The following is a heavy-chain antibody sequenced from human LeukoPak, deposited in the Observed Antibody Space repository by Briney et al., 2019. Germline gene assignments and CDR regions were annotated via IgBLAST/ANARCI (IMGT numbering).Heavy chain of an antibody. V-gene: IGHV3-9*01. CDR2: ISWNSGSI. CDR3: AKDICDSSGYCAFDI. CDR1: GFTFDDYA. J-gene: IGHJ3*02. D-gene: IGHD3-22*01. Sequence: PGRSLRLSCAASGFTFDDYAMHWVRQAPGKGLEWVSGISWNSGSIGYADSVKGRFTISRDNAKNSLYLQMNSLRAEDTALYYCAKDICDSSGYCAFDIWAKGQWSPSLQ.